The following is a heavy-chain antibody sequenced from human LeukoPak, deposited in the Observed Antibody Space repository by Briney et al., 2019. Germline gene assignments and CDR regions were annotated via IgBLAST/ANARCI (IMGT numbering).Heavy chain of an antibody. V-gene: IGHV3-23*01. Sequence: GGSLRLSCAASGFTFSSYAMSWVRQAPGKGMEWVSTISGSGGTTYYADSVKGRFTISRDNSKNTLYLQMNSLRAEDTAVYYCARYSCSSTSCQGVYFQHWGQGTLVTVSS. CDR2: ISGSGGTT. CDR3: ARYSCSSTSCQGVYFQH. CDR1: GFTFSSYA. J-gene: IGHJ1*01. D-gene: IGHD2-2*01.